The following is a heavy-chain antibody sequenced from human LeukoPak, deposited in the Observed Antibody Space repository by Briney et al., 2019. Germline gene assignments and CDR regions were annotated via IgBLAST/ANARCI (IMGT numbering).Heavy chain of an antibody. CDR1: GGSISSYY. J-gene: IGHJ4*02. V-gene: IGHV4-59*01. CDR3: ARFKSSGWYYFDN. CDR2: IYATGTTST. Sequence: SETLSLTCIVSGGSISSYYWSWIRQPPGKGLEWIGYIYATGTTSTRFNPSLMSRATISVDTSQNQFSLTLNSVTAADTAVYFCARFKSSGWYYFDNWGQGTLVTVSS. D-gene: IGHD6-19*01.